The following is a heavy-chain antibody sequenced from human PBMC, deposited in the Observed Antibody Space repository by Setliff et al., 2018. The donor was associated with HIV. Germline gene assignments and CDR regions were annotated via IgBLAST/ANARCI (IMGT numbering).Heavy chain of an antibody. D-gene: IGHD3-3*01. CDR3: AREVKGDDFPFDN. V-gene: IGHV1-2*02. CDR1: GYTFTGYY. J-gene: IGHJ4*02. Sequence: GASVKVSCKASGYTFTGYYIHWIRQAPGRGLQWLGWINPNDGGTKVAQQFQGRVTTTRDTSISTAFMHLSGLRSDDTAMYYCAREVKGDDFPFDNWGRGTLVTVS. CDR2: INPNDGGT.